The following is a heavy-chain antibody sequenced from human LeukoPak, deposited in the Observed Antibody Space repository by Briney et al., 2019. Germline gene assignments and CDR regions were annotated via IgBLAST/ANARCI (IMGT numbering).Heavy chain of an antibody. D-gene: IGHD5-12*01. CDR3: ARDRYGGYVNQAFDS. J-gene: IGHJ4*02. V-gene: IGHV4-39*01. CDR2: IYYSGST. Sequence: PSETLSLTCTVSGGSISSSSYYWGWIRQPPGKGLEWIGSIYYSGSTYYNPSLKSRVTISVDTSKNQFSLKLSSVTAADTAVYFCARDRYGGYVNQAFDSWGQGTLVTVSS. CDR1: GGSISSSSYY.